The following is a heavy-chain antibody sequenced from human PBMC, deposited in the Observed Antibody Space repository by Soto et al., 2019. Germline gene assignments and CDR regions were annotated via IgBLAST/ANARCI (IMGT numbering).Heavy chain of an antibody. V-gene: IGHV3-23*01. D-gene: IGHD6-13*01. CDR1: EFSFDDYA. CDR3: AKSSVWYPYFDS. Sequence: GGSLRLSCAASEFSFDDYAISWVRQAPGKGLEWVSSITYTGVSTYYADSVKGRVTISRDNSRDTLFLQMNSLRAEDTAIYYCAKSSVWYPYFDSWGQGTLVTVSS. CDR2: ITYTGVST. J-gene: IGHJ4*02.